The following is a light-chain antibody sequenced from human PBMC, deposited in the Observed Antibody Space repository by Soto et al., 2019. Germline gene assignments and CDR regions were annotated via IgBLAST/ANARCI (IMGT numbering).Light chain of an antibody. V-gene: IGKV3-20*01. Sequence: EIVLTQSPVTLPLSPGERATLSCRASRSFASSYLGWYQQKPGQAPRLLIYAASTRATGIPDRFSGSGSASDFPLTIIRLEPEDSAVYSCQHYDSSPPYTFGQGTKLEIK. CDR2: AAS. CDR1: RSFASSY. CDR3: QHYDSSPPYT. J-gene: IGKJ2*01.